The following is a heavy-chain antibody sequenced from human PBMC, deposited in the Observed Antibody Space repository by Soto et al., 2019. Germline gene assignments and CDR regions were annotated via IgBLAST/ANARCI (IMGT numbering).Heavy chain of an antibody. CDR1: GGTFSSYT. V-gene: IGHV1-69*01. CDR3: ARDRVLGATQRYFFDY. CDR2: IMPIFGTS. D-gene: IGHD1-26*01. J-gene: IGHJ4*02. Sequence: VKVSSKASGGTFSSYTISWVRHALGQGLEWMGGIMPIFGTSNYAQRFHGRVTITADESTSTASMELSSPTAEDTAVYYCARDRVLGATQRYFFDYWGQGTLVTVSS.